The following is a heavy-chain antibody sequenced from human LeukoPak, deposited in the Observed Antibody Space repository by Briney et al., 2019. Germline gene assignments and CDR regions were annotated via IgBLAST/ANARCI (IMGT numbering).Heavy chain of an antibody. J-gene: IGHJ4*02. V-gene: IGHV3-11*04. D-gene: IGHD7-27*01. CDR3: ARGHWGLDY. Sequence: GGSLRLSCATSGFTFSDHYMTWIRQAPGKGLQTVSYIYKGGDTIFYTDSVRGRFTISRDNAESSVYLQMNSLSAEDTAVYYCARGHWGLDYWGRGTLVTVSS. CDR1: GFTFSDHY. CDR2: IYKGGDTI.